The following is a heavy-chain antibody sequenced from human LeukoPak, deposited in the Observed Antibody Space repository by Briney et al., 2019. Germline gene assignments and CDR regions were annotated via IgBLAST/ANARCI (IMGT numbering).Heavy chain of an antibody. Sequence: ASVKVSCKASGYTFTSYAMHWVRQAPGQRLEWMGWINAGNGNTKYSQKFQGRVTITRDTSTSTVYMELSSLRSEDTAVYYCARERDSSGWYEVDDYWGQGTLVTVSS. D-gene: IGHD6-19*01. V-gene: IGHV1-3*01. J-gene: IGHJ4*02. CDR2: INAGNGNT. CDR3: ARERDSSGWYEVDDY. CDR1: GYTFTSYA.